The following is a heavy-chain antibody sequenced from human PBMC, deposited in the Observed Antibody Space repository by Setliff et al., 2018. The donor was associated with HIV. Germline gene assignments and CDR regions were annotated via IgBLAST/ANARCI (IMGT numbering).Heavy chain of an antibody. Sequence: PGGSLRLSCAASGFTFSSYSMNWVRQAPGKGLEWVSAITYSGGSTYYADSVKGRFTISRDNSKNTLYLQMNGLRAEDTATYYCAKDSNPGHMIVVAYDAFDIWGQGTMVTVSS. D-gene: IGHD3-22*01. CDR2: ITYSGGST. CDR1: GFTFSSYS. V-gene: IGHV3-23*01. J-gene: IGHJ3*02. CDR3: AKDSNPGHMIVVAYDAFDI.